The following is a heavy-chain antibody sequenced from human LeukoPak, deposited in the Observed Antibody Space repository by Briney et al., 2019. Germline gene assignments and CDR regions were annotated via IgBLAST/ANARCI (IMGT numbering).Heavy chain of an antibody. D-gene: IGHD2-15*01. V-gene: IGHV4-39*07. CDR3: ARGVHCSGGSCFFLGRYYYYYMDV. Sequence: SETLSLTCTVSGGSVSSSSYYWGWIRQPPGKGLEWIGSIYHSGSTYYNPSLKSRVTISVDTSKNQFSLKLSSVTAADTAVYYCARGVHCSGGSCFFLGRYYYYYMDVWGKGTTVTVSS. CDR2: IYHSGST. J-gene: IGHJ6*03. CDR1: GGSVSSSSYY.